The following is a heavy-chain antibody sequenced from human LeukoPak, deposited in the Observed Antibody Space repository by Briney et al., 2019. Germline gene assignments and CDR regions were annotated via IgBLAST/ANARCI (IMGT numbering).Heavy chain of an antibody. V-gene: IGHV3-7*01. D-gene: IGHD3-3*01. CDR2: IKQDGNGK. CDR1: GFMFSAYW. J-gene: IGHJ4*02. Sequence: GGSLRLSCAASGFMFSAYWMTWVRQAPGKGLEWVANIKQDGNGKYYVDSVKGRFAISRDNAKNSLYLQMNSLRAEDTAVYYCARVRVDYYFDYWGQGTLVTVSS. CDR3: ARVRVDYYFDY.